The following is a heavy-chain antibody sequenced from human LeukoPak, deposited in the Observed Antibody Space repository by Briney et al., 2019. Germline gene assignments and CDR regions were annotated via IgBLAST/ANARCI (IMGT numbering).Heavy chain of an antibody. CDR2: IGSSGSTV. J-gene: IGHJ4*02. Sequence: GGSLRLSCAASGFTFSAYEMNWVRQAPGKGLEWVSYIGSSGSTVYYADSVKGRFTISRDNSKNTLYLQMNSLRAEDTAVYYCARDVYYTIDYWGQGTLVTVSS. D-gene: IGHD1-26*01. CDR3: ARDVYYTIDY. V-gene: IGHV3-48*03. CDR1: GFTFSAYE.